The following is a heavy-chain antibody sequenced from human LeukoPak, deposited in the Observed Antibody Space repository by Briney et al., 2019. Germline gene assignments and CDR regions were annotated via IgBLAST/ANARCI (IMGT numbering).Heavy chain of an antibody. CDR3: ASSIAAAGDY. J-gene: IGHJ4*02. CDR1: GFTFSSYG. V-gene: IGHV3-30*03. Sequence: PGRSLRLSCAASGFTFSSYGMHWVRQAPGKGLEWVAVISYDGSNKYYADSVKGRFNISRDNAKNTLYLQMNSLRAEDTAMYYCASSIAAAGDYWGQGTLVTVSS. D-gene: IGHD6-13*01. CDR2: ISYDGSNK.